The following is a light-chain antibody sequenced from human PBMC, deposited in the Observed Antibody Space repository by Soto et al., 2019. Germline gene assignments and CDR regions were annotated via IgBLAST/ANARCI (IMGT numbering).Light chain of an antibody. J-gene: IGLJ3*02. CDR1: SSNIGSDY. CDR3: AAWDDSLTGWE. Sequence: QAVVTQPPSASGTPGQRVTISCSGSSSNIGSDYVYWFQLLPGTAPKLLIYRNNQRPSGVPDRFSGSKSGTSASLAISGLRSEDEADYYCAAWDDSLTGWEFGGGTKLTVL. V-gene: IGLV1-47*01. CDR2: RNN.